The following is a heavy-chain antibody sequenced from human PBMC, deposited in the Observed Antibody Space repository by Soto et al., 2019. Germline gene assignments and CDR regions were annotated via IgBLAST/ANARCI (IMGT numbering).Heavy chain of an antibody. Sequence: QVQLVQSGAEVRKPGSSVRISCTASGDTLSYSAIGWLRQAPGQGLEWMGGITPSFGSPVYARKFQGRVTIAAAHLILNNLRSDDTAMYFCATYFTAVAYFENWGQGTLVTVSS. V-gene: IGHV1-69*01. J-gene: IGHJ4*02. CDR1: GDTLSYSA. CDR3: ATYFTAVAYFEN. D-gene: IGHD5-18*01. CDR2: ITPSFGSP.